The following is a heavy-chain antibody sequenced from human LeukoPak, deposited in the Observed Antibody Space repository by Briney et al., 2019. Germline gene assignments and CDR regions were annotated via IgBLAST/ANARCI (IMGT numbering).Heavy chain of an antibody. CDR2: ISYDGSNK. CDR3: ARGGYFDWFNNYFDY. D-gene: IGHD3-9*01. Sequence: GGSLRLSCAASGFTFSSYAMHWVRQAPGKGLEWVAVISYDGSNKYYADSVKGRFTISRDNSKNTLYLQMNSLRAEDTAVYYCARGGYFDWFNNYFDYWGQGTLVTVSS. J-gene: IGHJ4*02. CDR1: GFTFSSYA. V-gene: IGHV3-30*04.